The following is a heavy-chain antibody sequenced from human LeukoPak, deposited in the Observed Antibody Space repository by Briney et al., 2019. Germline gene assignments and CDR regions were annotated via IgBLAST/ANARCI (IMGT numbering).Heavy chain of an antibody. CDR3: ARGHPPIHYYDSSGYYRMVGAFDI. Sequence: SETLSLTCAVYGGSFSGYYWGWIRQPPGKGLEWIGEINHSGSANYNPSLKSRVTISVDTSKNQFSLKLSSVTAADTAVYYCARGHPPIHYYDSSGYYRMVGAFDIWGQGTMVTVSS. J-gene: IGHJ3*02. V-gene: IGHV4-34*01. D-gene: IGHD3-22*01. CDR2: INHSGSA. CDR1: GGSFSGYY.